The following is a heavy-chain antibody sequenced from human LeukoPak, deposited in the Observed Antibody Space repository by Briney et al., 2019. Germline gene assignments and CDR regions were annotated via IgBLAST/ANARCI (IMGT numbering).Heavy chain of an antibody. Sequence: ASVKVSCKASGYTFTGYYMHWVRQAPGQGLEWMGWINPNSGGTNYAQKLQGSVTMTRDTSISTAYMELSRLRSDDTAVYYCARGYCSSTSCYFLHYYYYGMDVWGQGTTVTVSS. CDR1: GYTFTGYY. V-gene: IGHV1-2*02. CDR2: INPNSGGT. J-gene: IGHJ6*02. D-gene: IGHD2-2*01. CDR3: ARGYCSSTSCYFLHYYYYGMDV.